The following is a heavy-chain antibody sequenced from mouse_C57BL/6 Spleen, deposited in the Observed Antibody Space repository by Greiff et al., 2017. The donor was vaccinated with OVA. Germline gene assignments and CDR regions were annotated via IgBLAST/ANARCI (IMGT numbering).Heavy chain of an antibody. Sequence: QVQLQQPGAELVKPGASVKMSCKASGYTFTSYWITWVKQRPGQGLEWIGDIYPGSGSTNYNEKFKSKATLTVDTSSSTAYMQLSSLTSEDSAVYYCARAVVAPGYFDDWGQGTTLTVSS. D-gene: IGHD1-1*01. CDR3: ARAVVAPGYFDD. J-gene: IGHJ2*01. CDR2: IYPGSGST. V-gene: IGHV1-55*01. CDR1: GYTFTSYW.